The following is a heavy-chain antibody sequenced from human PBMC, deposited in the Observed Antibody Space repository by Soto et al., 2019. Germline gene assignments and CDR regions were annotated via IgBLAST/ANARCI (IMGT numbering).Heavy chain of an antibody. Sequence: EVQLVESGGGLVQPGGSLRLSCAASGFTFSNYWMSWVRQAPGKGLEWVANIKQDGTEKNYVDSVRGRFTISRDNAKNSLDLQMNSLTAEDTGVYYCAGVAIWGQGTLVTVSS. CDR3: AGVAI. CDR1: GFTFSNYW. J-gene: IGHJ4*02. V-gene: IGHV3-7*01. D-gene: IGHD5-12*01. CDR2: IKQDGTEK.